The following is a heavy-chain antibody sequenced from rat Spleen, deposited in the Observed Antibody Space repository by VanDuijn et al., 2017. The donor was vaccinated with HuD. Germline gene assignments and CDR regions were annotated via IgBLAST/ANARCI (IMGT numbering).Heavy chain of an antibody. CDR3: ARQAPITTVVMWFAY. J-gene: IGHJ3*01. V-gene: IGHV5-7*01. Sequence: EVQLVESGGGLVQPGRSLKLSCAASGFTFSDYNMAWVRQAPKKGLEWVATISYDGSSTYYRDSVKGRFTISRDNAKSTLYLQMDSLRSEDTATYYCARQAPITTVVMWFAYWGQGTLVTVSS. D-gene: IGHD1-1*01. CDR1: GFTFSDYN. CDR2: ISYDGSST.